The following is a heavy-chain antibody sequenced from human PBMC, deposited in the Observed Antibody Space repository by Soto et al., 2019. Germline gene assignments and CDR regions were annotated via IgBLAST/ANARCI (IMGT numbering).Heavy chain of an antibody. Sequence: GGSLRLSRAASGFTFSSYAMHWVRQAPGKGLEWVAVISYDGSNKYYADSVKGRFTISRDNSKNTLYLQMNSLRAEDTAVYYCARDGDCSSTSCHYFDYWGQGTLVTVSS. D-gene: IGHD2-2*01. J-gene: IGHJ4*02. V-gene: IGHV3-30-3*01. CDR3: ARDGDCSSTSCHYFDY. CDR2: ISYDGSNK. CDR1: GFTFSSYA.